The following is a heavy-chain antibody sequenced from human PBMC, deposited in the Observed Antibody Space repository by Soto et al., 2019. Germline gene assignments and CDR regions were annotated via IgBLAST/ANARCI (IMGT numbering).Heavy chain of an antibody. CDR3: ARGAAGPPFLIDY. V-gene: IGHV3-13*01. D-gene: IGHD6-19*01. Sequence: EVQLVESGGGLVQPGGSLRLSCAASGFNFSSYDMHWVRQVPGKGLEWVSAIGTGHDTYYPGSVKGRFTLSRENAKNSLYLKMNGLRAGDTAVYYCARGAAGPPFLIDYGGQGTLVAVSS. J-gene: IGHJ4*02. CDR2: IGTGHDT. CDR1: GFNFSSYD.